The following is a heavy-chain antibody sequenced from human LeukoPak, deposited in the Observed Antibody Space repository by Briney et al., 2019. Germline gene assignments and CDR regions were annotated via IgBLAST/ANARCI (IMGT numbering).Heavy chain of an antibody. CDR2: MYLSGTT. CDR3: AGLVGRYSSGLYYYYFDY. Sequence: ASGTLSLTCTVSGDSINSLDLWSWVRQPPGKGLEWVGEMYLSGTTHSNPSVKSRVTISIDKSKNQFFLNLSSVTAADTAVYYCAGLVGRYSSGLYYYYFDYWGQGTLVTVSS. CDR1: GDSINSLDL. J-gene: IGHJ4*02. V-gene: IGHV4-4*02. D-gene: IGHD3-22*01.